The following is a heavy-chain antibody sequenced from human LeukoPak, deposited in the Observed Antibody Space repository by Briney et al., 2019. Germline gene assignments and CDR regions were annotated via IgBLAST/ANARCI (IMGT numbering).Heavy chain of an antibody. V-gene: IGHV4-39*07. CDR3: ARDYVGATTNCAFDI. D-gene: IGHD1-26*01. Sequence: PSETLSLTCTVSSGSVSNSHYYWAWVRQPPGKGLEWLGSIFYSGNTHYNPSLKSPVTISIDTSKNQFSLKLSSVTAADTAVYYCARDYVGATTNCAFDIWGQGTMVTVSS. J-gene: IGHJ3*02. CDR2: IFYSGNT. CDR1: SGSVSNSHYY.